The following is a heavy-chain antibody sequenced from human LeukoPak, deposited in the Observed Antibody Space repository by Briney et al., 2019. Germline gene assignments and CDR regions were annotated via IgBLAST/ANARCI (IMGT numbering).Heavy chain of an antibody. J-gene: IGHJ6*02. D-gene: IGHD6-19*01. CDR1: GFTFTSSA. V-gene: IGHV1-58*02. Sequence: ASVKVSCRASGFTFTSSAMQWVRQARGRRLEWIGWIVVGSGNTNYAQKFQERVTITRDMSTSTAYMELSSLRSEDTAVYYCAAGPNSSGWYGYYYYYGMDVWGQGTTVTVSS. CDR2: IVVGSGNT. CDR3: AAGPNSSGWYGYYYYYGMDV.